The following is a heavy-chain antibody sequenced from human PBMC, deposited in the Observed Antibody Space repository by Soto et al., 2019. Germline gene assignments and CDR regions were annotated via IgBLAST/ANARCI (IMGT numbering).Heavy chain of an antibody. CDR1: GFTFSDYA. J-gene: IGHJ5*02. D-gene: IGHD1-26*01. Sequence: GGYLRLSCAASGFTFSDYAMSWVRQAPGKGLEWVSAIGGTADATHYADSVKGRFTISRDNSKNTLFLQLKSVESDDTAVYYCAKDAVPYNGRWDWFDTWGQGTLVTVSS. CDR2: IGGTADAT. CDR3: AKDAVPYNGRWDWFDT. V-gene: IGHV3-23*01.